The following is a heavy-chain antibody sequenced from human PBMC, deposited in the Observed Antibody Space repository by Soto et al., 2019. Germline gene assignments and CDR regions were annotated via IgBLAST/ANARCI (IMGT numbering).Heavy chain of an antibody. CDR3: AREYGSGSFARFY. D-gene: IGHD3-10*01. CDR1: GFTVSSNY. J-gene: IGHJ4*02. V-gene: IGHV3-66*01. Sequence: GGSLRLSCAASGFTVSSNYMSWVRQAPGKGLEWVSVIYSGGSTYYADPVKGRFTISRDNSKNTLYLQMNSLRAEDTAVYYCAREYGSGSFARFYWGQGTLVNVAS. CDR2: IYSGGST.